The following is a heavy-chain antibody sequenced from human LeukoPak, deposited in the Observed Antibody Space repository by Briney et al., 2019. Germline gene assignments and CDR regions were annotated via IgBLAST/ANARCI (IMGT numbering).Heavy chain of an antibody. D-gene: IGHD1-26*01. CDR1: GFTFSSYG. Sequence: PGGSLRLSCAASGFTFSSYGMHWVRQAPGKGLEWVAFIRYDGISKYYADSVKGRFTISRDNSKNTLYLQMNSLRAEDTAVYYCAKGSGWEASYYYYYMDVWGTGTTVTISS. V-gene: IGHV3-30*02. CDR2: IRYDGISK. J-gene: IGHJ6*03. CDR3: AKGSGWEASYYYYYMDV.